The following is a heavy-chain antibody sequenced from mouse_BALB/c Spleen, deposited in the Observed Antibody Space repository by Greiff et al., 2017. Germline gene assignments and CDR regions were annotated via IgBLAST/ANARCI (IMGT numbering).Heavy chain of an antibody. D-gene: IGHD2-2*01. Sequence: VQLQQSGAELAKPGASVKMSCKASGYTFTSYWMHWVKQRPGQGLEWIGYINPSTGYTEYNQKFKDKATLTADKSSSTAYMQLSSLTSEDSAVYYCARGHYGYDRGFAYWGQGTLVTVSA. J-gene: IGHJ3*01. CDR2: INPSTGYT. CDR1: GYTFTSYW. V-gene: IGHV1-7*01. CDR3: ARGHYGYDRGFAY.